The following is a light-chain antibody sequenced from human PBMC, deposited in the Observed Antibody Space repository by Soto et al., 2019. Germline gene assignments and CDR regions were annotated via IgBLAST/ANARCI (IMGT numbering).Light chain of an antibody. CDR3: QQRSKWPPEVT. J-gene: IGKJ5*01. CDR1: QSVSSY. Sequence: IVLTQSPATLPLSPGERATLACRASQSVSSYLAWYQQKPGQAPRLLIHDASNRATGISARFSGSGSGTDFTLTISSLEPEDFAVYYCQQRSKWPPEVTFGQGTRLEIK. V-gene: IGKV3-11*01. CDR2: DAS.